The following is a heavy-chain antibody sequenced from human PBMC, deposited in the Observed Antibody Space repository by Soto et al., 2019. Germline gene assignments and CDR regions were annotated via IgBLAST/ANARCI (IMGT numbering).Heavy chain of an antibody. V-gene: IGHV1-8*01. Sequence: ASMKVSCKSSGYTFTSYDINCVRPAPGQGLEWMGWMNPNSGNTGYAQKFQGRVTMTSNTSISTAYMELSSLRSEDTAVYYCARGGGVATILLDGWGKGNTVTFS. CDR2: MNPNSGNT. CDR1: GYTFTSYD. J-gene: IGHJ6*03. CDR3: ARGGGVATILLDG. D-gene: IGHD5-12*01.